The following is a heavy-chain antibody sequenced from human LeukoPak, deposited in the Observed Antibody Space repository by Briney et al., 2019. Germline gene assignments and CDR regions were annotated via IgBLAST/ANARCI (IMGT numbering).Heavy chain of an antibody. D-gene: IGHD5-24*01. CDR3: ARFRGDGYNRSNWYFDL. V-gene: IGHV4-4*07. Sequence: SETLSLTCTVSGGSISSYYWIWVRQPAGKGLEWIGRMHTSGSTNYNPSLKSRVTMSLDTSKNQFSLKLTSVTAADTAVYYCARFRGDGYNRSNWYFDLWGRGTLVTVSS. CDR2: MHTSGST. J-gene: IGHJ2*01. CDR1: GGSISSYY.